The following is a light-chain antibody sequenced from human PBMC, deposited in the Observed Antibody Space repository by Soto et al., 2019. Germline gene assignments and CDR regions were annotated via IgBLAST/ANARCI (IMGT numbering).Light chain of an antibody. CDR1: SSDVGNYNL. V-gene: IGLV2-23*01. CDR3: CSYAGGTTVI. Sequence: QSALTQPASVSGSPGQSITISCTGSSSDVGNYNLVSWYQRRPGKAPKLVIYEATKRPSGISDRFSGSKSGNTASLTISGIQAEYEADYHCCSYAGGTTVIFGGGTKLTVL. J-gene: IGLJ2*01. CDR2: EAT.